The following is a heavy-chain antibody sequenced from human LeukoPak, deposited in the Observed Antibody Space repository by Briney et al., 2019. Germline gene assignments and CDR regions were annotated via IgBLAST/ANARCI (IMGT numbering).Heavy chain of an antibody. D-gene: IGHD6-13*01. J-gene: IGHJ4*02. CDR2: IGSSGSTV. CDR1: GFSFSSYE. Sequence: GGSLRLSCAASGFSFSSYEMNWVRQAPGKGLEGVSCIGSSGSTVYYADSVKGRFTISRENSKTTLYLQMNSLRAEDTAVYYCAKDPSSSWYWSFDYWGQGTLVTVSS. V-gene: IGHV3-48*03. CDR3: AKDPSSSWYWSFDY.